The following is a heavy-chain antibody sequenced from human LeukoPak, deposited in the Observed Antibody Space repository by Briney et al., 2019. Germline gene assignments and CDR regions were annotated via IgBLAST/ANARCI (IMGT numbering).Heavy chain of an antibody. D-gene: IGHD3-9*01. Sequence: SETLSLTCTVSGGSISSGGYYWSWIRQHPGKGLEWIGYIYYSGSTYYNPSLKSRVTISVDTSKNQFSLKLSSVTAADTAVYYCARGNPKFLSYYDILTGPDAFDIWGQGTMVTVSS. J-gene: IGHJ3*02. CDR3: ARGNPKFLSYYDILTGPDAFDI. CDR2: IYYSGST. V-gene: IGHV4-31*03. CDR1: GGSISSGGYY.